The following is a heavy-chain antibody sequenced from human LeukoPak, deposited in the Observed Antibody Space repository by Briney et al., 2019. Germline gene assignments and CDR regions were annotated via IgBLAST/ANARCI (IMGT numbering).Heavy chain of an antibody. CDR3: ARGAEWEPYGEFGY. J-gene: IGHJ4*02. D-gene: IGHD1-26*01. CDR1: GYTFTGYY. V-gene: IGHV1-2*04. CDR2: INPNSGGT. Sequence: ASVKVSCKASGYTFTGYYMHWVRQAPGQGLEWMGWINPNSGGTNYAQKFQGWVTMTRDTSISTAYMELSRLRSDDTAVYYCARGAEWEPYGEFGYWGQGTLVTVSS.